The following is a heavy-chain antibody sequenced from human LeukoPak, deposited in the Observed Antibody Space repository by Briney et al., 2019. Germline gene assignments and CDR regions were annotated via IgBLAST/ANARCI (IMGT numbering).Heavy chain of an antibody. CDR3: AMSSGWYLHFDY. D-gene: IGHD6-19*01. V-gene: IGHV4-59*01. Sequence: SETLSLTCTVSGGSISSYYWSWIRQPPGKGLEWIGYIYYSGSTNYNPSLKSRVTISVDTSKNQFSLKLSSVTAADTAVYYCAMSSGWYLHFDYWGQGNLVTVSS. CDR1: GGSISSYY. CDR2: IYYSGST. J-gene: IGHJ4*02.